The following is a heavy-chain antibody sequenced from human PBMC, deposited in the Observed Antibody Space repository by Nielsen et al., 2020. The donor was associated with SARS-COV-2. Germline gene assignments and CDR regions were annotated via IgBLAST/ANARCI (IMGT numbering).Heavy chain of an antibody. CDR3: ARDPSRGYSYGIDY. CDR2: ISGSGGST. V-gene: IGHV3-23*01. Sequence: GESLKISCAASGFTFSSYAMSWVRQAPGKGLEWVSAISGSGGSTYYADSVKGRFTISRDNSKNTLYLQMNSLRAEDTAVYYCARDPSRGYSYGIDYWGQGTLVTVSS. CDR1: GFTFSSYA. J-gene: IGHJ4*02. D-gene: IGHD5-18*01.